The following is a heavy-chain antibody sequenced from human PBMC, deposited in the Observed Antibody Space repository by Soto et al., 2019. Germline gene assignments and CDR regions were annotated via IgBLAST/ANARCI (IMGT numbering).Heavy chain of an antibody. CDR2: IYPTGST. Sequence: QVQLQESGPGLVKPSETLSLSCTVSGGSFSSHYCNWVRESAGKGLEWIGRIYPTGSTTYNPSLKSPLTMQVDPSMNQFSLRLTSMTAADTAVYYCATGRSEVVPGAMDTLGQGTLVTVAS. V-gene: IGHV4-4*07. J-gene: IGHJ5*02. D-gene: IGHD2-2*01. CDR3: ATGRSEVVPGAMDT. CDR1: GGSFSSHY.